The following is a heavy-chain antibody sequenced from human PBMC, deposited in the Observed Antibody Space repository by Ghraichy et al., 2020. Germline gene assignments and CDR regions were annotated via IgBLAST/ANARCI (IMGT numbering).Heavy chain of an antibody. J-gene: IGHJ4*02. V-gene: IGHV3-23*01. CDR1: GFTFSTYA. CDR2: IRRGGDGT. Sequence: LTCAASGFTFSTYAMTWVRQPPGKGLQWVSAIRRGGDGTYYADSVKGRFTVSRDNSKNTLYLQMNSLRAEDTAIYYCASYYYDGSGNYPFFDYWGQGALVTVSS. CDR3: ASYYYDGSGNYPFFDY. D-gene: IGHD3-22*01.